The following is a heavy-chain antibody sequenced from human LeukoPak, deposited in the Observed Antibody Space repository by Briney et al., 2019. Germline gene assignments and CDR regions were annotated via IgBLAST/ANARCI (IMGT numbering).Heavy chain of an antibody. Sequence: PSETLSLTCTLSGGSISSYYWSWIRQAPGKGLEWIGEINDSGSSNYKASLRSRVTISVDTSKSQFFLKLSSVTASDTAVYYCARASKGTYYDSGGYYGYWGQGTLVTVSS. CDR3: ARASKGTYYDSGGYYGY. CDR2: INDSGSS. CDR1: GGSISSYY. V-gene: IGHV4-34*01. J-gene: IGHJ4*02. D-gene: IGHD3-22*01.